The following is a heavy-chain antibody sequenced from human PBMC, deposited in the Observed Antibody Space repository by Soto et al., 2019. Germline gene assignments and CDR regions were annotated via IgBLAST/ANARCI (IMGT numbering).Heavy chain of an antibody. Sequence: KASETLSLTCTVSGGSISSSSYYWGWIRQPPGKGLEWIGSIYYSGSTYYNPSLKSRVTISVDTSKNQFSLKLSSVTAADTAVYYCARIYGGNVDYWGQGTLVTVSS. CDR2: IYYSGST. V-gene: IGHV4-39*01. CDR1: GGSISSSSYY. D-gene: IGHD4-17*01. J-gene: IGHJ4*02. CDR3: ARIYGGNVDY.